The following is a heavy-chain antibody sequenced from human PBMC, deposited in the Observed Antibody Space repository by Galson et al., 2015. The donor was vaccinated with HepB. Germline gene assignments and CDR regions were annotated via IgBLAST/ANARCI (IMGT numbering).Heavy chain of an antibody. CDR2: ISAYNGNT. Sequence: SVKVSCKASGYTFTSYGISWARQAPGQGLEWMGWISAYNGNTNYAQKLQGRVTMTTDTSTSTAYMELRSLRSDDTAVYYCARDHSYQDAFDIWGQGTMVTVSS. V-gene: IGHV1-18*01. D-gene: IGHD2-2*01. CDR1: GYTFTSYG. J-gene: IGHJ3*02. CDR3: ARDHSYQDAFDI.